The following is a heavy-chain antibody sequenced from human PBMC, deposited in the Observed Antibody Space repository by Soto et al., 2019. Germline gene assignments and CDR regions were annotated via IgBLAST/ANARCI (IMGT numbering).Heavy chain of an antibody. D-gene: IGHD1-26*01. CDR1: GYGFTTYG. J-gene: IGHJ4*02. V-gene: IGHV1-18*01. CDR2: TSAHNGNT. Sequence: QVHLVQSGAEVKKPGASVKVSCKGSGYGFTTYGITWVRQAPGQGLEWMAWTSAHNGNTNYAQKLQGRVTVTRDTSTSTAYMELRSVRSDDTAVYYCARGSYGDYWGQGALVTVSS. CDR3: ARGSYGDY.